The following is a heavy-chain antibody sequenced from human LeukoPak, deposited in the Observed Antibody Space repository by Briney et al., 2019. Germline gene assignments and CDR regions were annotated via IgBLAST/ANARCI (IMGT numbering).Heavy chain of an antibody. CDR3: ARGSRFGVVGRDAFDI. V-gene: IGHV3-23*01. J-gene: IGHJ3*02. Sequence: GGSLRLSCAASGFPFSSYAMSWVRQAPGKGLEWVSAISGSGDSTYYADSVKGRFTISRDNAKNSLYLQVNSLRAEDTAVYYCARGSRFGVVGRDAFDIWGQGTVVTVSS. D-gene: IGHD3-3*01. CDR2: ISGSGDST. CDR1: GFPFSSYA.